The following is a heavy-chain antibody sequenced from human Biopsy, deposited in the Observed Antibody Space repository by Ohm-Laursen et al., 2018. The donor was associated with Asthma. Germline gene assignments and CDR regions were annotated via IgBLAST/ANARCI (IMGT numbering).Heavy chain of an antibody. V-gene: IGHV4-39*01. Sequence: SDTLSLTCTVSGGSISSSSYYWGWIRRPPGKGLEFIGTIYYSGSTYYNPSPRSRVTLSVDASKNQFSLKLTSVTAADTAVYYCVSPTGYWGQGTRVTVSS. CDR2: IYYSGST. D-gene: IGHD1-14*01. J-gene: IGHJ4*02. CDR1: GGSISSSSYY. CDR3: VSPTGY.